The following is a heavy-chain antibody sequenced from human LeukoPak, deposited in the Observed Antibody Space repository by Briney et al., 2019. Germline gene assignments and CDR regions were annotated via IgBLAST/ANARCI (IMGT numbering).Heavy chain of an antibody. CDR2: ISWHGETT. J-gene: IGHJ4*02. CDR1: GFPFDDYG. D-gene: IGHD2-15*01. CDR3: TRKTPGRTPFDY. V-gene: IGHV3-43D*03. Sequence: GGSLRLSCAASGFPFDDYGMLWVRQAPGKGLEWVSFISWHGETTYYSDSVRGRFTISRDNSKNTLYLQMDSLRAEDTAIYYCTRKTPGRTPFDYWGQGILVTVSS.